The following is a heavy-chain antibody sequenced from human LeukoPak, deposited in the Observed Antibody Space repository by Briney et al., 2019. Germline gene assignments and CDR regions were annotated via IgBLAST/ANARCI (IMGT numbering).Heavy chain of an antibody. CDR1: GGSFSGYY. D-gene: IGHD3-9*01. CDR3: ARDILTGSPNYYYGTDV. CDR2: INHSGST. V-gene: IGHV4-34*01. Sequence: PSETLSLTCAVYGGSFSGYYWSWIRQPPGKGLEWIGEINHSGSTNYNPSLKSRVTISVDTSKNQFSLKLSSVTAADTAVYYCARDILTGSPNYYYGTDVWGQGTTVTVSS. J-gene: IGHJ6*02.